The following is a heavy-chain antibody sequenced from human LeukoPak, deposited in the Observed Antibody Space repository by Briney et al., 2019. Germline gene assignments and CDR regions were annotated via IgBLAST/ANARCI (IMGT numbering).Heavy chain of an antibody. CDR1: GFTFNRNG. CDR3: ARVGKYYDIDY. J-gene: IGHJ4*02. V-gene: IGHV3-48*01. D-gene: IGHD3-3*01. Sequence: GRSLRLSCAASGFTFNRNGMHWVRQAPGKGLEWVSYMNSFSDSTIYYSASVKGRFTISRDNAKNSLYLQMNSLRVKDTAVYYCARVGKYYDIDYWGQGTLVTVFS. CDR2: MNSFSDSTI.